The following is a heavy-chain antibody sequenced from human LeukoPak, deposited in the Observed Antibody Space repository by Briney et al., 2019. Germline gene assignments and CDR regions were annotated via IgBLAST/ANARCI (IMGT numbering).Heavy chain of an antibody. J-gene: IGHJ6*02. CDR1: GSTFSSYA. D-gene: IGHD6-13*01. CDR2: ISYDGSNK. Sequence: PGGSLRLSCAASGSTFSSYAMHWVRQAPGKGLEWVAVISYDGSNKYYADSVKGRFTISRDNSKNTLYLQMNSLRAEDTAVYYCARDPYSSSWYYREYYGMDVWGQGTTVTVSS. V-gene: IGHV3-30-3*01. CDR3: ARDPYSSSWYYREYYGMDV.